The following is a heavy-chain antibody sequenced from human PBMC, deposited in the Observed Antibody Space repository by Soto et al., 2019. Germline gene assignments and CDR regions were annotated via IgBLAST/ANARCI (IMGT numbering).Heavy chain of an antibody. CDR1: GFTFSSYG. V-gene: IGHV3-30*18. CDR2: ISYDGSNK. D-gene: IGHD3-22*01. CDR3: AKDLAREMIVVVISVE. J-gene: IGHJ4*02. Sequence: QVQLVESGGGVVQPGRSLRLSCAASGFTFSSYGMHWVRQAPGKGLEWVAVISYDGSNKYYADSVKGRFTISRDNSKNTLYLQMNSLRAEDTAVYYCAKDLAREMIVVVISVEWGQGTLVTVSS.